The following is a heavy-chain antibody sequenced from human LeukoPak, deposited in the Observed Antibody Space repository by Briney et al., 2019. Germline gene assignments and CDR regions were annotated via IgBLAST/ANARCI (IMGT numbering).Heavy chain of an antibody. Sequence: SETLSLTCTVSGGSISSYYWSWIRQPPGKGLEWIGYLYYSGSTNYNPSLKSRVTILVGTSKNQFSLKLRSVTAADTAVYYCARWGSNMAREKGDHWGQGTLVTVSS. D-gene: IGHD3-10*01. V-gene: IGHV4-59*01. J-gene: IGHJ4*02. CDR1: GGSISSYY. CDR3: ARWGSNMAREKGDH. CDR2: LYYSGST.